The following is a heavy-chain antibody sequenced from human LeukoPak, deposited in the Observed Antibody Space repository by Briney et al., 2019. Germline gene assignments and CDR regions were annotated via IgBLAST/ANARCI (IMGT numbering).Heavy chain of an antibody. D-gene: IGHD2-2*01. V-gene: IGHV4-39*07. J-gene: IGHJ4*02. CDR1: GGSVTTSSFY. Sequence: SETLSLTCTLSGGSVTTSSFYWAWIPQPPGKGLECIGTIYYSGITYYHSSLKSRVTISVDTSKNQFSLKLNSVTAADTAVYFCAKSGPAAGRPDAFDIWGQGTLVTVSS. CDR3: AKSGPAAGRPDAFDI. CDR2: IYYSGIT.